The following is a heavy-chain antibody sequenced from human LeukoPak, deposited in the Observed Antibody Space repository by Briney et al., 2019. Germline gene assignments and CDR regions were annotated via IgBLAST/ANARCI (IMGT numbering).Heavy chain of an antibody. V-gene: IGHV3-23*01. CDR1: GFTFSRYD. D-gene: IGHD3-3*01. CDR3: AKSPNYDFWSGYVGYFDY. CDR2: ISGSGGTT. Sequence: GGSLRLSCAASGFTFSRYDMSWVRQAPGKGLEWVSAISGSGGTTHYADSVKGRFTISRDNSKNTLYLQMNSLRAEDTAVYYCAKSPNYDFWSGYVGYFDYWGQGTLVTVSS. J-gene: IGHJ4*02.